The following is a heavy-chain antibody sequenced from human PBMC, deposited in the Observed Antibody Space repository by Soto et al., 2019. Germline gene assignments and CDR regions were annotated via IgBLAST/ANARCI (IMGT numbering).Heavy chain of an antibody. CDR3: ASSLLTPFDC. D-gene: IGHD7-27*01. J-gene: IGHJ4*02. CDR2: INSDGSST. V-gene: IGHV3-74*01. Sequence: GGSLRLSCAASGFTFSSYWMHWVRQAPGRGLVWVSRINSDGSSTNYADSMKGRFAISRDNAKNTLYLQMNSLRAEDTAVYYCASSLLTPFDCWGQGTLVTVSS. CDR1: GFTFSSYW.